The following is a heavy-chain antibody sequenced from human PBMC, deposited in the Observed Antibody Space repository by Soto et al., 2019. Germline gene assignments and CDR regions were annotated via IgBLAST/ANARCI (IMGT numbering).Heavy chain of an antibody. CDR2: IYKSATT. D-gene: IGHD1-1*01. J-gene: IGHJ5*01. CDR1: GDSISNLDYF. Sequence: SETLSLTCSVSGDSISNLDYFWAWIRQPPGQALEYIGYIYKSATTYYNPSFESRVAISVDTSKSQFSLNVTSVTAADTAVYFCARGRYCRTGRCFQSWFESWGQGALVTVSS. CDR3: ARGRYCRTGRCFQSWFES. V-gene: IGHV4-30-4*01.